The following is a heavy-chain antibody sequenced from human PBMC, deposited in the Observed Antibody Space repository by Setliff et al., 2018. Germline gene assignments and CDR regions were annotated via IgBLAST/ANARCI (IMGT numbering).Heavy chain of an antibody. D-gene: IGHD6-13*01. V-gene: IGHV3-23*01. J-gene: IGHJ4*02. CDR1: GFTFNTYA. CDR2: ISDTALGI. Sequence: PGGSLRLSCAASGFTFNTYAMSWVRQPPGKGLEWVSSISDTALGIYYADSVRGRFTISRDKSKKTLYLQMNSLRAEDTAVYYCVKDVVGYSSTWPKRDYLDYWGQGTLVTVSS. CDR3: VKDVVGYSSTWPKRDYLDY.